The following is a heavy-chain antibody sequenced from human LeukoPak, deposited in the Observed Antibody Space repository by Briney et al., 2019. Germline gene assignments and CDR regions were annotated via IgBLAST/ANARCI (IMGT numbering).Heavy chain of an antibody. CDR1: GFTFDDYA. CDR3: AKEDYSSSWYALDY. Sequence: GGSLRLSCAASGFTFDDYAIYWVRHGPGKGLEWVSLISGDGGSIYYADSVKGRFTISRDNSKNSLYLQMNSLRTEDTALYYCAKEDYSSSWYALDYWGQGTLVTVSS. J-gene: IGHJ4*02. CDR2: ISGDGGSI. V-gene: IGHV3-43*02. D-gene: IGHD6-13*01.